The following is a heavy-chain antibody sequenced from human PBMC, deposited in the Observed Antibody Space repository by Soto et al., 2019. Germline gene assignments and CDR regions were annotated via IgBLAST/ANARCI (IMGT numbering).Heavy chain of an antibody. CDR3: ARGPRVIGTLGVDV. J-gene: IGHJ6*04. CDR1: GFTFSDHY. D-gene: IGHD1-7*01. V-gene: IGHV3-72*01. CDR2: IKNKANSYTT. Sequence: GGSLRLSCAASGFTFSDHYMDWVRQAPGKGLEWVGRIKNKANSYTTEYAASVKGRFSISRDDSKNSLYLQMNSLETEDTAVYYCARGPRVIGTLGVDVWGKGTTVTVSS.